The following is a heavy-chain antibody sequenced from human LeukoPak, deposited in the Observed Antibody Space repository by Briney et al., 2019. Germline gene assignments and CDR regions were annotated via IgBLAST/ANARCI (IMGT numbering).Heavy chain of an antibody. J-gene: IGHJ6*02. D-gene: IGHD3-10*01. CDR2: TYYRSKWYN. Sequence: SQTLSLTCAISGDSVSSNSAAWNWIRQSPSRGLEWLGRTYYRSKWYNDYAVSVKSRITINPDTSKNQSSLQLNSVTPEDTAVYYCARVYGSGSYGYYGMDVWGQGTTVTVSS. CDR1: GDSVSSNSAA. V-gene: IGHV6-1*01. CDR3: ARVYGSGSYGYYGMDV.